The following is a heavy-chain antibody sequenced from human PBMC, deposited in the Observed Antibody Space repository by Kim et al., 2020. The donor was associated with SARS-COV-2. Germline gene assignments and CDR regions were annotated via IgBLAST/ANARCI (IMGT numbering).Heavy chain of an antibody. CDR3: AKARGMTTVTKYYFDY. J-gene: IGHJ4*02. V-gene: IGHV3-9*01. Sequence: SVKGRFTISRDNAKNSLYLQMNSLRAEDTALYYCAKARGMTTVTKYYFDYWGQGTLVTVSP. D-gene: IGHD4-4*01.